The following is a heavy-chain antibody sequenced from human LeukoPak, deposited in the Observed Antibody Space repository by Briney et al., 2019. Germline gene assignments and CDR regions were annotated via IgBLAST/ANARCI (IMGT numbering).Heavy chain of an antibody. V-gene: IGHV1-69*13. CDR2: IIPIFGTA. Sequence: SVKVSCXASGGTFSSYAISWVRQAPGQGLAWMGGIIPIFGTANYAQKFQGRVTITADESTSTAYMELSSLRSEDTAVYYCARDQETGTRDYWGQGTLVTVSS. D-gene: IGHD1-1*01. CDR1: GGTFSSYA. CDR3: ARDQETGTRDY. J-gene: IGHJ4*02.